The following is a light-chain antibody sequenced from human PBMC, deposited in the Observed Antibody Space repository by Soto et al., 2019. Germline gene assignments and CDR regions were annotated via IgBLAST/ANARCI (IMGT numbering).Light chain of an antibody. CDR1: SSDVGSYNL. CDR3: CSYAGISTFYV. V-gene: IGLV2-23*02. J-gene: IGLJ1*01. Sequence: QSALAQPASVSGSPGQSITISCTGTSSDVGSYNLVSWYQQHPGKAPKLMIYGVNKRPSGVSNRFSGSKSGNTASLTISGLQAEDDADYYCCSYAGISTFYVFGTGTKLPVL. CDR2: GVN.